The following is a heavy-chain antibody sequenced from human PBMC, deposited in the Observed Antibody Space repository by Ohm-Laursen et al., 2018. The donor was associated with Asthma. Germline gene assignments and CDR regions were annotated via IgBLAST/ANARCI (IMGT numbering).Heavy chain of an antibody. D-gene: IGHD2-21*02. Sequence: TQTLTLTSTFSGFSLSTSGMRVSWIRQPPGKALEWLARIDWADDKFYSTSLKTRLTISKDTSKNQVVLTMTNMDPVDTATYYCARISGDSLFYFDYWGQGTLVTVSS. CDR1: GFSLSTSGMR. V-gene: IGHV2-70*04. CDR2: IDWADDK. CDR3: ARISGDSLFYFDY. J-gene: IGHJ4*02.